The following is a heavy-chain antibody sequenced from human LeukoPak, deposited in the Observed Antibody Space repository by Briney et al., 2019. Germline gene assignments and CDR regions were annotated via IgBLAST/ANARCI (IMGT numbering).Heavy chain of an antibody. Sequence: GGSLRLSCAASGFVVSTNYMSWVRQAPGKGLEWVSVLYSGGSTYYTDSVKGRFTISRDNSNNTLYLQMNNLRAEDTAVYYCAMDSAWLPLKFDYWGPGTLVAVST. CDR2: LYSGGST. CDR3: AMDSAWLPLKFDY. J-gene: IGHJ4*02. V-gene: IGHV3-66*01. CDR1: GFVVSTNY. D-gene: IGHD5-24*01.